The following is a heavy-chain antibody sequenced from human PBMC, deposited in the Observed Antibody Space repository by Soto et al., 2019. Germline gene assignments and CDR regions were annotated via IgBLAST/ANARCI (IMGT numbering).Heavy chain of an antibody. Sequence: GGSLRLSCAASGFTFSSYDIHWVRQAPGKGLERVALISYDGNNKYYADSVKGRFTISRDNSKNTLYLQMNSLRAEDTAVYYCAKLITMVRGVIMDAFDIWGQGTMVTVSS. CDR3: AKLITMVRGVIMDAFDI. V-gene: IGHV3-30*18. J-gene: IGHJ3*02. D-gene: IGHD3-10*01. CDR1: GFTFSSYD. CDR2: ISYDGNNK.